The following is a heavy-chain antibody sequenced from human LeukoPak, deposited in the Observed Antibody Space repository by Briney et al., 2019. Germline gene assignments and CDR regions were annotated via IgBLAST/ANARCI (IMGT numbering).Heavy chain of an antibody. CDR3: AREENSGSDYYYYYGMDV. CDR2: IWYDGSNK. D-gene: IGHD1-26*01. J-gene: IGHJ6*02. CDR1: VFTFSIYG. V-gene: IGHV3-30*02. Sequence: GGPLRLSCAASVFTFSIYGMHWVREARGKGLEGVDLIWYDGSNKYYADSVKGRFTISRDNSKNTLNLQMNSLRAEDTALYYCAREENSGSDYYYYYGMDVCGQGTTVTVSS.